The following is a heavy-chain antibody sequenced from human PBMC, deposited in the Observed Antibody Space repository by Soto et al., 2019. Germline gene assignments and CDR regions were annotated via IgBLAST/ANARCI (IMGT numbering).Heavy chain of an antibody. J-gene: IGHJ5*02. D-gene: IGHD5-12*01. Sequence: GGSLRLSCASSGVTFSSYAMSWVRQAPGKGLEWVSAISGSGGSTYYADSVKGRFTISRDNSKNTLYLQMNSLRAEDTAVYYCAKESVATIFPLNWFDPWGQGTLVTVSS. CDR1: GVTFSSYA. V-gene: IGHV3-23*01. CDR2: ISGSGGST. CDR3: AKESVATIFPLNWFDP.